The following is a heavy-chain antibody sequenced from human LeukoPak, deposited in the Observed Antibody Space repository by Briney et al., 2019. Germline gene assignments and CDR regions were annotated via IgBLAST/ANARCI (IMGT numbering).Heavy chain of an antibody. J-gene: IGHJ6*03. D-gene: IGHD6-13*01. CDR3: ARGGSSSWYGGGYYYYMDV. CDR1: GYTFTSYG. V-gene: IGHV1-18*01. CDR2: ISAYNGNT. Sequence: GASVKVSCKASGYTFTSYGISWVRQAPGQGLEWMGWISAYNGNTNYAQKLQGRVTMTTDTSTSTAYMELRSLRSDDTAVYYCARGGSSSWYGGGYYYYMDVWGKGTTVTVSS.